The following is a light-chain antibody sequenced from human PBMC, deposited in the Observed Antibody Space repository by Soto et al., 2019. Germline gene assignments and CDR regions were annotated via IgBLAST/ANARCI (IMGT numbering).Light chain of an antibody. CDR1: QSVSSSY. CDR2: GAS. J-gene: IGKJ2*01. Sequence: EIVLTQSPGTLSLSPGERATLSCRASQSVSSSYVAWYQQKPGQAPRLHIYGASSRATGIPDRFSGSGSVTDFTLTISRLEPEDFAVYYCQQYGSSPYTFGQGTKLEIK. CDR3: QQYGSSPYT. V-gene: IGKV3-20*01.